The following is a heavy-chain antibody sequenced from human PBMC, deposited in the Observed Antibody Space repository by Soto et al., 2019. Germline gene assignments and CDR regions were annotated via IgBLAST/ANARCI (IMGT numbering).Heavy chain of an antibody. J-gene: IGHJ4*02. CDR3: AKDPDISGWYQTDLDY. D-gene: IGHD6-19*01. V-gene: IGHV3-23*01. CDR2: ISNNGGST. CDR1: GFIFSSFA. Sequence: PGGALRLSCAASGFIFSSFAMSWVGQAPGKGLEWVSTISNNGGSTYSADSVKGRFTISRDNSKNTLYLQMNSLRAEDTAVYYCAKDPDISGWYQTDLDYWGQGTLVTVSS.